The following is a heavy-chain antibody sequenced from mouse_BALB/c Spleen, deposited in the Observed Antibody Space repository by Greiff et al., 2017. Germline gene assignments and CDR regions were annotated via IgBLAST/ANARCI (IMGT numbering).Heavy chain of an antibody. CDR1: GYSITSDYA. Sequence: VQLKQSGPGLVKPSQSLSLTCTVTGYSITSDYAWNWIRQFPGNKLEWMGYISYSGSTSYNPSLKSRISITRDTSKNQFFLQLNSVTTEDTATYYCARGGAYWGQGTLVTVSA. CDR2: ISYSGST. CDR3: ARGGAY. J-gene: IGHJ3*01. V-gene: IGHV3-2*02.